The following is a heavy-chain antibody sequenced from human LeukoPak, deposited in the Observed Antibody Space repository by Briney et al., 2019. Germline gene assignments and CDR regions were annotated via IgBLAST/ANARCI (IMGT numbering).Heavy chain of an antibody. D-gene: IGHD3-22*01. V-gene: IGHV4-4*07. Sequence: SETLSLTCTVSGGSISSYYWNWIRQPAGKGLEWIGRIYTSGSTNYNPSLKSRVTMSVDTSKNQFSLKLSSVTAADTAVYYCARCPYDSSGYRMFDRWGQGTLVTVSS. CDR2: IYTSGST. CDR3: ARCPYDSSGYRMFDR. J-gene: IGHJ5*02. CDR1: GGSISSYY.